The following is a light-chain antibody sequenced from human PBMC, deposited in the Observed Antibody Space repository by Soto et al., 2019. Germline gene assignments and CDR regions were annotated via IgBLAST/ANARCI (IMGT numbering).Light chain of an antibody. V-gene: IGLV2-18*02. CDR3: SSYMSGGTLV. J-gene: IGLJ2*01. CDR1: SSDVGNYNR. CDR2: EVS. Sequence: QSVLTQPPSVSGSPGQSVTNSCTGTSSDVGNYNRVSWYQQPPGTAPKLIIYEVSNRPSGVPDRFSGSKSGNTASLTISGLQAEDEAVYYCSSYMSGGTLVFGGGTKVTVL.